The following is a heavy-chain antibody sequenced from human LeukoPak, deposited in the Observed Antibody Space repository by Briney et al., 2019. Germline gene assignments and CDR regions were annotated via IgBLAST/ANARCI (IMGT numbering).Heavy chain of an antibody. J-gene: IGHJ4*02. D-gene: IGHD2-15*01. CDR1: GFTFSSYS. CDR3: ARRYCSGGSCLDY. Sequence: GGSLRLSCAASGFTFSSYSMNWVRQAPGKGLEWVSSISSSSSYIYYADSVKGRFTISRGNAKNSLYLQMNSLRAEDTAVYYCARRYCSGGSCLDYWGQGTLVTVSS. V-gene: IGHV3-21*01. CDR2: ISSSSSYI.